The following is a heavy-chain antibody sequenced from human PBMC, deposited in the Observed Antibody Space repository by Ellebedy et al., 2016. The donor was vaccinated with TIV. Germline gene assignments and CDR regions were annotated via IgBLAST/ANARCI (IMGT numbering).Heavy chain of an antibody. CDR3: ARYCSSTNSLGAFDI. J-gene: IGHJ3*02. CDR2: IYYSGST. Sequence: GSLRLXCTVSGGSISSSSYYWGWIRQPPGKGLEWIGSIYYSGSTYYNPSLKSRVTISVDTSKNQFSLKLSSVTAADTAVYYCARYCSSTNSLGAFDIWGQGTMVTVSS. CDR1: GGSISSSSYY. V-gene: IGHV4-39*07. D-gene: IGHD2-2*01.